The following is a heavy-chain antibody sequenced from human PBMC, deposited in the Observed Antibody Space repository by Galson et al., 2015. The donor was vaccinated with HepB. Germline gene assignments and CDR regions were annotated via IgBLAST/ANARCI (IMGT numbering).Heavy chain of an antibody. Sequence: SLRLSCAASGFTFSGSAMSWVRQAPGKGLEWVSAICGGGGCTFYADSVKGRFTISRDNSKSTLYLEVNSLRGDDTAVYYCAKEPEYGGYRYFDSWGQGTLVTVSS. CDR3: AKEPEYGGYRYFDS. J-gene: IGHJ4*02. CDR2: ICGGGGCT. D-gene: IGHD1-14*01. CDR1: GFTFSGSA. V-gene: IGHV3-23*01.